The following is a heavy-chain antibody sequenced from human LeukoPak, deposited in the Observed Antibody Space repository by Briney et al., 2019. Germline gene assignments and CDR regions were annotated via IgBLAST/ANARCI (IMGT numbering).Heavy chain of an antibody. Sequence: GGSLRLSCAASGFTFSSYSMNWVRQAPGKGLEWVSYISSSPTIYYADSVRGRFTISRDNANNSLYLQMSSLRAEDTAVYYCARGSGRITIFGVPYWGQGTLVTVSS. J-gene: IGHJ4*02. CDR1: GFTFSSYS. CDR3: ARGSGRITIFGVPY. D-gene: IGHD3-3*01. V-gene: IGHV3-48*01. CDR2: ISSSPTI.